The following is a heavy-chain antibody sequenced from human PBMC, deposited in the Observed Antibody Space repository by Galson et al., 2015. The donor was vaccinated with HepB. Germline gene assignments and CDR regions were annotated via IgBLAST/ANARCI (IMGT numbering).Heavy chain of an antibody. J-gene: IGHJ6*02. Sequence: SLRLSCAASGFTVSSNYMSWVRQAPGKGLEWVSVIYSGGSTYYADSVKGRFTISRDNSKNTLYLQMNSLRAEDTAVYYCAREYGDPYYYYGMDVWGQGTTVTVSS. V-gene: IGHV3-66*02. D-gene: IGHD4-17*01. CDR1: GFTVSSNY. CDR3: AREYGDPYYYYGMDV. CDR2: IYSGGST.